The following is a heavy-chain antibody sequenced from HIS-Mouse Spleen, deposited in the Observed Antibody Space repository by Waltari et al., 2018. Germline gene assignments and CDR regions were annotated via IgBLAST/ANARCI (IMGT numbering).Heavy chain of an antibody. CDR1: GFSLSTSGMC. CDR2: IDWDDDK. CDR3: ARIAEGYTSGWYAFDY. D-gene: IGHD6-19*01. J-gene: IGHJ4*02. Sequence: QVTLRESGPALVKPTQTLPLTCTFSGFSLSTSGMCVSWIRPPPGKALEWLARIDWDDDKYYSTSLKTRLTISRDTSKNQVVLTMTNMDPLDTATYYCARIAEGYTSGWYAFDYWGQGTLVTVSS. V-gene: IGHV2-70*15.